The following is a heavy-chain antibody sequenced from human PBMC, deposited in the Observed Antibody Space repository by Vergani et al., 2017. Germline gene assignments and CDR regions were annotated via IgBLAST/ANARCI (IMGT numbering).Heavy chain of an antibody. V-gene: IGHV1-24*01. Sequence: QVQLVQSGAEVKKPGASVKVSCKVSGYTLTELSMHWVRQAPGKGLEWMGGFDPEDGETIYAQKFQGRVTMTEDTSTDTAYMELSSLRSEDTAVYYCATVRLAVVAATPNYYYGMDVWGQGTTVTVSS. D-gene: IGHD2-15*01. CDR1: GYTLTELS. CDR3: ATVRLAVVAATPNYYYGMDV. CDR2: FDPEDGET. J-gene: IGHJ6*02.